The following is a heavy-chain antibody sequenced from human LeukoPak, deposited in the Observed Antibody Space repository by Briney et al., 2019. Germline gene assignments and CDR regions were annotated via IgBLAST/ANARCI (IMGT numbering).Heavy chain of an antibody. CDR3: AKAPVTTCSGAYCYPFDY. CDR1: DFSFITYA. Sequence: GGSLRLSCAGSDFSFITYAMSWVRQAPGKGLEWVSAISVSGNTYHADSVKGRLTISRDSSKNTLYLQMNSLRAGDAAVYYCAKAPVTTCSGAYCYPFDYWSQGTLVTVSS. J-gene: IGHJ4*02. V-gene: IGHV3-23*01. D-gene: IGHD2-15*01. CDR2: ISVSGNT.